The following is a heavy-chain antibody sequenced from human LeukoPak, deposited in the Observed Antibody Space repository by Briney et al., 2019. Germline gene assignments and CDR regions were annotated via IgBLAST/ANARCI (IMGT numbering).Heavy chain of an antibody. V-gene: IGHV4-34*01. CDR1: GGSFSAYY. J-gene: IGHJ4*03. D-gene: IGHD1-1*01. CDR3: ARGPTISETGYFDY. Sequence: PSETLSLTCAVYGGSFSAYYWSWIRQSPGKGLEWIAEIHHRGDTNYNPSVKSRVSISVDTSKNQFSLKVTSLTAADTAVYYCARGPTISETGYFDYWGQGTLVTVSS. CDR2: IHHRGDT.